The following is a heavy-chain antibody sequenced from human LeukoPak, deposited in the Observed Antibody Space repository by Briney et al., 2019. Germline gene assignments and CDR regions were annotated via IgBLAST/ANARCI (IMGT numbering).Heavy chain of an antibody. D-gene: IGHD3-9*01. Sequence: GRSLRLSCVASGFTFSSYTMHWVRQAPGKGLEWVAVLWYDGSTQFFADSVKGRFTISRDNSKNTLYLQMNGLRAEDTAVYYCVSQYYDILTGYYSFPDYWGQGTLVTVSS. V-gene: IGHV3-33*01. CDR2: LWYDGSTQ. CDR1: GFTFSSYT. CDR3: VSQYYDILTGYYSFPDY. J-gene: IGHJ4*02.